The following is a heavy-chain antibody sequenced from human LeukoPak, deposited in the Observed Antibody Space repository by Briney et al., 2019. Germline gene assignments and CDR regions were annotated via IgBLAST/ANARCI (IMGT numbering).Heavy chain of an antibody. CDR1: GGSISSSY. V-gene: IGHV4-59*08. CDR3: VEAPNHYYFDT. J-gene: IGHJ4*02. Sequence: SETLSLTCTVSGGSISSSYWSWIRQPPGKGLEWMGNIYYSGTTNYNPSLKSRVTISLDTSKNQFSLKLSSVTAADTAVYYCVEAPNHYYFDTWDQGTLVTVSS. D-gene: IGHD1-1*01. CDR2: IYYSGTT.